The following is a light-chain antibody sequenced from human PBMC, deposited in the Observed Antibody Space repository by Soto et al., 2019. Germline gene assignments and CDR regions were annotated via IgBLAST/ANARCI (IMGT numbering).Light chain of an antibody. V-gene: IGLV2-14*01. CDR2: EVS. CDR1: SSDVGAYNF. CDR3: TSFKTGDTWV. J-gene: IGLJ3*02. Sequence: QSVLTQPASVSGSPGQSITISCTGSSSDVGAYNFVSWFQQHPDKAPKLLIHEVSNRPSGVSNHFSGSKSGNTASLTISGLQAEDEADYYCTSFKTGDTWVFGGGTKLTVL.